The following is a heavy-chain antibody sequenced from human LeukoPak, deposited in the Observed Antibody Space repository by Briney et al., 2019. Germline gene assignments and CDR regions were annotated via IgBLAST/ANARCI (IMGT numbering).Heavy chain of an antibody. Sequence: SETLSLTCTVSGGSISSGSYYWSSNRQPAGKGLEWIGRLYTSGNANYNPSLKSRVTISVDTSKNQFSLNLSSVTAADTAVYYCAREREYGDYSYWGQGTLVTVSS. D-gene: IGHD4-17*01. CDR2: LYTSGNA. J-gene: IGHJ4*02. CDR3: AREREYGDYSY. V-gene: IGHV4-61*02. CDR1: GGSISSGSYY.